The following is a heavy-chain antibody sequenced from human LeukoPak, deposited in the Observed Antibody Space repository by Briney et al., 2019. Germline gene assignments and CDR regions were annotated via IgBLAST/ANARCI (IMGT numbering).Heavy chain of an antibody. D-gene: IGHD3-22*01. CDR1: GFTFSSYS. J-gene: IGHJ4*02. CDR2: ISSSSSYI. Sequence: GGSLRLSCAASGFTFSSYSMNWVRQAPGKGLEWVSSISSSSSYIYYADSVKGRFTISRDNAKNSLYLQMNSLRAEDTAVYYCAKDLGRITMIVVVKGLDYWGQGTLVTVSS. V-gene: IGHV3-21*01. CDR3: AKDLGRITMIVVVKGLDY.